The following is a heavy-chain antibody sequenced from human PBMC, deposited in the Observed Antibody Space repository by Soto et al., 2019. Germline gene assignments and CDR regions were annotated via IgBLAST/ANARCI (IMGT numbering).Heavy chain of an antibody. D-gene: IGHD3-16*02. Sequence: PGGSPRLSCAASGFSFSNYWMHWVRQAPGKGLVWVSRTNEDGSRTDYADSVQGRFTISRDNANNALYLHMNSLRAEDTAIYYCSTDLSDQYDYWGQGVLVTVSS. J-gene: IGHJ4*02. CDR2: TNEDGSRT. V-gene: IGHV3-74*01. CDR1: GFSFSNYW. CDR3: STDLSDQYDY.